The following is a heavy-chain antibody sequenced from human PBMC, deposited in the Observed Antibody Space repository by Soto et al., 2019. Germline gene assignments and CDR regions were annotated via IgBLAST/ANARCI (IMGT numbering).Heavy chain of an antibody. CDR1: GGSISSTGYS. CDR2: VFYSGRT. CDR3: ARARFCTSTSCYHYFDF. D-gene: IGHD2-2*01. V-gene: IGHV4-39*02. J-gene: IGHJ4*02. Sequence: SETLSLTCSVSGGSISSTGYSWGWIRQPPGKGLEWIGNVFYSGRTDYNPSLKSRVTVSVDASKNHFSLKLSSVTPADTAVYYCARARFCTSTSCYHYFDFWGQGTLVTVSS.